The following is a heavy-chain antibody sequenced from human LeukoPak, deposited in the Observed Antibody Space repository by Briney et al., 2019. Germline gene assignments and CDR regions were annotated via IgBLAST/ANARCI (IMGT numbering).Heavy chain of an antibody. CDR2: ISYDGSNK. J-gene: IGHJ4*02. D-gene: IGHD6-19*01. Sequence: GGSLRLSCVASGFTFSTYGMHWVRQAPGKGLEWVAVISYDGSNKYYADSVKGRFTISRDNSKNTLYLQMNSLRAEDTAVYYCARVNSSGWYYFDYWGQGTLVTVSS. CDR3: ARVNSSGWYYFDY. V-gene: IGHV3-30*19. CDR1: GFTFSTYG.